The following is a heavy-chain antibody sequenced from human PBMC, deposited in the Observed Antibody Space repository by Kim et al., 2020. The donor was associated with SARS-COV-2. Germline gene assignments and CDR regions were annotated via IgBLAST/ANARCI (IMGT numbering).Heavy chain of an antibody. J-gene: IGHJ4*02. CDR3: ARDLSSSWYGDLDS. CDR1: GFTFNSYV. Sequence: GGSLRLSCAASGFTFNSYVMHWVRQAPGKGLEWVAVISYDGINKYYADSVKGRFTISRDNSKNTLYLQMNSLRAEDTAVYYCARDLSSSWYGDLDSWGQGTLVTVSS. D-gene: IGHD6-13*01. V-gene: IGHV3-30-3*01. CDR2: ISYDGINK.